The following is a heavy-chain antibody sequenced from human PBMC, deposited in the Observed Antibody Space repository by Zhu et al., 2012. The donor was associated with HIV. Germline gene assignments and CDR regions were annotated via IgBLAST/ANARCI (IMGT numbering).Heavy chain of an antibody. CDR2: INWNNST. Sequence: EVQLVESGGRVVRPGGSLRLSCAASGFIFNDYGINWVRQAPGKGLEWVSTINWNNSTRYADSVEGRFTISRDNAKNSLYLQMNSLRAEDTALYYCARERSPHYYYGMDVRGQGTTVTVSS. J-gene: IGHJ6*02. CDR3: ARERSPHYYYGMDV. D-gene: IGHD3-10*01. V-gene: IGHV3-20*04. CDR1: GFIFNDYG.